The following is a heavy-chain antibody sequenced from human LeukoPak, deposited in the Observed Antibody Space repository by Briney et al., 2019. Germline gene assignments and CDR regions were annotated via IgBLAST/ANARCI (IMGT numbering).Heavy chain of an antibody. CDR3: ARDRGGNQYYYYYGMDV. CDR2: INPSGGST. Sequence: GASVKVSCKASGYTFPSYYMHWVRQAPGQGLEWMGIINPSGGSTSYAQKFQGRVTMTRDTSTSTVYMELSSLRSEDTAVYYCARDRGGNQYYYYYGMDVWGQGTTVTVSS. D-gene: IGHD4-23*01. V-gene: IGHV1-46*01. J-gene: IGHJ6*02. CDR1: GYTFPSYY.